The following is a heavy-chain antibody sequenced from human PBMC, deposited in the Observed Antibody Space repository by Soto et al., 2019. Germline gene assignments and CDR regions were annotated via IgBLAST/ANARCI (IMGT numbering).Heavy chain of an antibody. J-gene: IGHJ6*02. CDR1: GSTFTSYA. Sequence: ASLKVSWPASGSTFTSYAIKWVRQATGQGLGWMGWMNPNSGNTGYAQKFQGRVTMTRNTSISTAYMELSSLRSEDTAVYYCARGTWLWSYYYGMDVWGQGTTVTVSS. V-gene: IGHV1-8*01. CDR2: MNPNSGNT. D-gene: IGHD3-3*01. CDR3: ARGTWLWSYYYGMDV.